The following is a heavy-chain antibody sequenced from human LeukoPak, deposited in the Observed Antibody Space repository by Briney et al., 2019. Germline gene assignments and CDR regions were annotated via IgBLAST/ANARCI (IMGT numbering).Heavy chain of an antibody. D-gene: IGHD3-22*01. CDR2: IDPHSGGT. J-gene: IGHJ3*02. Sequence: EASVKVSCKASGYTFTDYYISWVRQAPGHGLERMGWIDPHSGGTKYAQKFQGRVTMTRDTSISTAYMELSRLRSDDTAVYYCAREYYDSSGRKHAFDIWGQGTMVTVSS. V-gene: IGHV1-2*02. CDR3: AREYYDSSGRKHAFDI. CDR1: GYTFTDYY.